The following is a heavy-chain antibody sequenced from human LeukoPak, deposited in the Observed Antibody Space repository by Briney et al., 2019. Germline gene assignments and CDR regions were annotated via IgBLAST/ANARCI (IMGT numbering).Heavy chain of an antibody. CDR1: GFTFSSYW. Sequence: PGGSLRLSCAASGFTFSSYWMSWVRQAPGKGLEWVSAISGSGGSTYYADSVKGRFTISRDNSKNTLYLQMNSLRAEDTAVYYCAKVSQQWLVPRWFDPWGQGTLVTVSS. V-gene: IGHV3-23*01. J-gene: IGHJ5*02. D-gene: IGHD6-19*01. CDR2: ISGSGGST. CDR3: AKVSQQWLVPRWFDP.